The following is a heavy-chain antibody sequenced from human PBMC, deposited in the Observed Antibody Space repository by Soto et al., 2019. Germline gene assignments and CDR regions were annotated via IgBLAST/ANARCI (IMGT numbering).Heavy chain of an antibody. D-gene: IGHD5-12*01. CDR2: ISSSGSII. Sequence: QPGGSLRLSCTTSGFTFSDYEMNWVRQAPGKGLEWVSHISSSGSIIYYADSVKGRFTISRDNAKNSLSLQMTSLRLDDTGLYYCARGNSGYDPSCDYWGQGTLVTVSS. CDR3: ARGNSGYDPSCDY. J-gene: IGHJ4*01. CDR1: GFTFSDYE. V-gene: IGHV3-48*03.